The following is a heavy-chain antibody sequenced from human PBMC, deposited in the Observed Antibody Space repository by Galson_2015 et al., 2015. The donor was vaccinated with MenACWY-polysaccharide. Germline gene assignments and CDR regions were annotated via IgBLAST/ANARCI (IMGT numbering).Heavy chain of an antibody. CDR3: AKGYYCSSTSCYSLWFHAFDM. D-gene: IGHD2-2*02. CDR1: GFTFSSYA. Sequence: SLRLSCAASGFTFSSYAMNWVRQAPGKGLEWVSVISGSGGSTFYADSVKGRFTISRDNSKNTLYLQMNSLRAEDTALYYRAKGYYCSSTSCYSLWFHAFDMWGQGTMVTVSS. V-gene: IGHV3-23*01. CDR2: ISGSGGST. J-gene: IGHJ3*02.